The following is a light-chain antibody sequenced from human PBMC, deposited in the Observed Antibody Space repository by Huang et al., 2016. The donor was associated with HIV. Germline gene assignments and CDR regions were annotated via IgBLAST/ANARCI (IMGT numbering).Light chain of an antibody. CDR2: GAS. CDR3: QQYKDWPPWT. V-gene: IGKV3-15*01. Sequence: ETVMTQSPATMSVFPGERATLSFRASQSINNKLAWYQQTPGQAPRLLIYGASTRATGIPARFSGSGSGTEFNLTISSPQTEDFAVYYCQQYKDWPPWTFGQGTKVEIK. CDR1: QSINNK. J-gene: IGKJ1*01.